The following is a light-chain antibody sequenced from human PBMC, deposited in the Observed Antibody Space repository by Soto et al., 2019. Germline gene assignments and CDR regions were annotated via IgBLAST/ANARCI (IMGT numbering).Light chain of an antibody. CDR3: AAWDNSLVGGPA. Sequence: QSVLTQPPSSSGTPGQRVTISCSGSNSNIGSKYVYWYQPLPGTAPKLLLYRNNQRPSGVPDRFSGSKSGTSASLAISGLRYEDEADYYCAAWDNSLVGGPAFGGGTKLTVL. CDR1: NSNIGSKY. CDR2: RNN. V-gene: IGLV1-47*01. J-gene: IGLJ2*01.